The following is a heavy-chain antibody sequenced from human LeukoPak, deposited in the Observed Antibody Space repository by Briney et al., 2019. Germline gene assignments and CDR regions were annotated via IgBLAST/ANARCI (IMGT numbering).Heavy chain of an antibody. CDR1: GFAFSGYT. CDR2: MSFDGSSK. V-gene: IGHV3-30-3*02. CDR3: AKTPSGAYDFWSGYFDY. J-gene: IGHJ4*02. Sequence: GRSLRLSCAASGFAFSGYTMHWVRQAPGKGPEWVAVMSFDGSSKYYRTSVKGRFTISRDNSKNTLYLQMDSLRPEDTAVYYCAKTPSGAYDFWSGYFDYWGQGTLVTVSS. D-gene: IGHD3-3*01.